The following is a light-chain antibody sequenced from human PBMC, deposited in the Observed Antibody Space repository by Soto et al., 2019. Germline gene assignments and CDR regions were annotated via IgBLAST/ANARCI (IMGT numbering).Light chain of an antibody. CDR3: SSYTGSSYV. CDR2: EVS. CDR1: SSDVGGYNY. J-gene: IGLJ1*01. Sequence: QSSLTQPASVSVSPGQSITVSCTGTSSDVGGYNYVSWYQQHPGKAPKLMIYEVSNRPSGVSNRFSGSKSGNTASLTISGLQAEDEADYYCSSYTGSSYVFGTGTKVTVL. V-gene: IGLV2-14*01.